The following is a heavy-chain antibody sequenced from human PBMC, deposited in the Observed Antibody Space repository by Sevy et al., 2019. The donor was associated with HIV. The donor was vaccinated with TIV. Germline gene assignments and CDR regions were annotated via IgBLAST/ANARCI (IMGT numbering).Heavy chain of an antibody. CDR3: ANFGRLLIINGDAFDV. V-gene: IGHV4-38-2*02. Sequence: SETLSLTCTVSGYSISSGYLWGWIRQPPGKGLEWIGSVDHTGNTYYNPSLKSQVTTSVDTSKNQFSLRLSSVTAADTAVYYCANFGRLLIINGDAFDVWGQGTMVTVSS. CDR2: VDHTGNT. J-gene: IGHJ3*01. D-gene: IGHD3-9*01. CDR1: GYSISSGYL.